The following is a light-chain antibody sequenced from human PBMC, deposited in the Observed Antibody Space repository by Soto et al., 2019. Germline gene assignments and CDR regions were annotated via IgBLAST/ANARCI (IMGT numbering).Light chain of an antibody. V-gene: IGLV3-21*02. CDR2: DDS. CDR1: NIGSKS. J-gene: IGLJ2*01. Sequence: SYELTQPPSVSVAPGQTARITCGGHNIGSKSVHWDQQKPGQAPVLVVYDDSGRPSGIPERCSGSNSWNPATLTIGRVEAGDAAEYACQVWARESDKVGFGGGTKLTGL. CDR3: QVWARESDKVG.